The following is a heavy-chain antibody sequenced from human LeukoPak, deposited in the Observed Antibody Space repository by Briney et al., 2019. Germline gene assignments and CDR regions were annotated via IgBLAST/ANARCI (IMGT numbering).Heavy chain of an antibody. CDR3: ARGLKQQLTPASYFDY. V-gene: IGHV4-34*01. Sequence: SETLSLTCAVYGGSFSGYYWSWIRQPPGKGLEWIGEINHSGSTNYNPSLKSRVTISVDTSKNQFSLKLSSVTAADTAVYYCARGLKQQLTPASYFDYWGQGTPVTVSS. J-gene: IGHJ4*02. CDR2: INHSGST. D-gene: IGHD6-13*01. CDR1: GGSFSGYY.